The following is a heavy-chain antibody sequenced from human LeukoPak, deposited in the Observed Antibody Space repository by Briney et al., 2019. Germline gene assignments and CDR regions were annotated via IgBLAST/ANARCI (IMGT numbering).Heavy chain of an antibody. CDR2: ISSSSSYI. V-gene: IGHV3-21*01. J-gene: IGHJ4*02. D-gene: IGHD2-2*01. Sequence: GGSLRLSCAASGFTFSSYSMNWVRQAPGKGLEWVSSISSSSSYIYYADSVKGRFTISRDNAKNSLYLQMNSLRAEDTAVYYCARDVVYCSSTSCPADYWGQGTLVTVSS. CDR3: ARDVVYCSSTSCPADY. CDR1: GFTFSSYS.